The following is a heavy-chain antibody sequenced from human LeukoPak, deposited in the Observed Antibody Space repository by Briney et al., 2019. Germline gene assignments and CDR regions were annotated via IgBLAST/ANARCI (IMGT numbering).Heavy chain of an antibody. D-gene: IGHD1-26*01. Sequence: PSQTLSLTCTVSGGSISSGGYYWSWIRQPPGKGLEWIGYIYHSGSTYYNPSLKSRVTMSVDTSKNQFSLKLSSVTAAGTAVYYCARESGGSYPGGNWFDPWGQGTLVTVSS. CDR1: GGSISSGGYY. CDR3: ARESGGSYPGGNWFDP. CDR2: IYHSGST. J-gene: IGHJ5*02. V-gene: IGHV4-30-2*01.